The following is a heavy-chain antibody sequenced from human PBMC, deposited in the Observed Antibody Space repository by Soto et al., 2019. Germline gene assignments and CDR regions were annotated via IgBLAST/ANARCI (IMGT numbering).Heavy chain of an antibody. V-gene: IGHV3-21*01. Sequence: EVQLVESGGGLAQPGGSLRLSCAASGFTFSSYSMNWVRQAPGKGLEWVSSISSSSSYIYYADSVKGRFTISRDNAKNSLYLQMNSLRAEDTAVYYCARDEDYVWGSYRRYGMDVWGQGTTVTVSS. CDR3: ARDEDYVWGSYRRYGMDV. D-gene: IGHD3-16*02. J-gene: IGHJ6*02. CDR1: GFTFSSYS. CDR2: ISSSSSYI.